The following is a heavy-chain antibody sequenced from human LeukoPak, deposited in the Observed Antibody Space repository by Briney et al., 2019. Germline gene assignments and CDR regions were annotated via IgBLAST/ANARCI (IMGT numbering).Heavy chain of an antibody. CDR2: IHPSTGNP. Sequence: RASVKVSCKASGYTFTSYDINWVRQATGQGLEWMGWIHPSTGNPTYAQGFTGRFVFSLDTSVSTTYLQISSLKAEDTAVYFCARRDGYGAYDIWGQGTMVTVSS. V-gene: IGHV7-4-1*02. CDR1: GYTFTSYD. D-gene: IGHD5-24*01. J-gene: IGHJ3*02. CDR3: ARRDGYGAYDI.